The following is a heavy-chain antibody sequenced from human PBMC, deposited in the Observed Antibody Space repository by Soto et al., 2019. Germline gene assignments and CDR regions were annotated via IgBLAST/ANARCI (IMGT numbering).Heavy chain of an antibody. CDR3: ARGSALIAVAGYFDL. J-gene: IGHJ2*01. CDR1: GGTFSSYA. Sequence: QVQLVQSGAEVKKPGSSVKVSCKASGGTFSSYAISWVRQAPGQGLEWMGGIIPIFGTANYAQKFQGRVTIAADESTSTAYMELSSRRSEDTAVYYCARGSALIAVAGYFDLWGRGTLVTVSS. V-gene: IGHV1-69*12. D-gene: IGHD6-19*01. CDR2: IIPIFGTA.